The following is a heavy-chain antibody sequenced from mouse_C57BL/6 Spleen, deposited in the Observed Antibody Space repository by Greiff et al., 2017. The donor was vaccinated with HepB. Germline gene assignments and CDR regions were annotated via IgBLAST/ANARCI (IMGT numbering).Heavy chain of an antibody. CDR1: GYTFTSYW. CDR2: IDPSDSYT. J-gene: IGHJ2*01. Sequence: QVQLQQPGAELVKPGASVKLSCKASGYTFTSYWMQWVKQRPGQGLEWIGEIDPSDSYTNYNQKFKGKATLTVDTSSSTAYMQLSSLTSEDSAVYYCARIGNYYGSSYTYSFDYWGQGTTLTVSS. CDR3: ARIGNYYGSSYTYSFDY. D-gene: IGHD1-1*01. V-gene: IGHV1-50*01.